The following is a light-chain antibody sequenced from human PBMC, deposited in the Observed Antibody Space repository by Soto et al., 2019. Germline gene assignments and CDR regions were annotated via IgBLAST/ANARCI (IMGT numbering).Light chain of an antibody. V-gene: IGKV3-20*01. Sequence: PGDRATLSCRSSQSAYSIYLSCYQQKPGQAPRLLIYGASNRATGIPDRFSGSGSGTDFTLTISGLEPEDFAVYYCQQYGTSLFTFGGGTKVDIK. CDR2: GAS. J-gene: IGKJ4*01. CDR3: QQYGTSLFT. CDR1: QSAYSIY.